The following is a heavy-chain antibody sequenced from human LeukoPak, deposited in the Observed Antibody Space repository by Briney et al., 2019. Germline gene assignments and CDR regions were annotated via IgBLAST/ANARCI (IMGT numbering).Heavy chain of an antibody. CDR2: MNPNSGNT. J-gene: IGHJ1*01. D-gene: IGHD3-3*01. CDR1: GYTFSSSD. Sequence: ASVKVSCKASGYTFSSSDINWVRQSTGQGLEWMGWMNPNSGNTGYAQKFKGRITMTRDTSINTAYLELSSLTADDTAVYFCARGPVRFSGREQWGQGTLVTVSS. V-gene: IGHV1-8*01. CDR3: ARGPVRFSGREQ.